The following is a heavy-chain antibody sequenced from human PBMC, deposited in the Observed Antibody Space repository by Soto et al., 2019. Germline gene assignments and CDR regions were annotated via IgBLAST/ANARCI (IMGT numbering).Heavy chain of an antibody. V-gene: IGHV3-30*18. CDR1: GFTFSSYG. J-gene: IGHJ5*02. CDR3: AKGGPYYYDSSGYYYWFDP. CDR2: ISYDGSNK. Sequence: PGGSLRLSCAASGFTFSSYGMHWVRQAPGKGLEWVAVISYDGSNKYYADSVKGRFTISRDNSKNTLYLKMNSLRAEDTAVYYCAKGGPYYYDSSGYYYWFDPWGQGTLVTVSS. D-gene: IGHD3-22*01.